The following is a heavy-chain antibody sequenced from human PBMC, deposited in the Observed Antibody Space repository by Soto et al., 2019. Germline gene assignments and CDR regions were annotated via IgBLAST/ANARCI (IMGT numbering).Heavy chain of an antibody. J-gene: IGHJ6*02. CDR1: GFTFSSYA. V-gene: IGHV3-64D*06. CDR2: ISSNGGST. D-gene: IGHD3-22*01. Sequence: GGSLRLSCSASGFTFSSYAMHWVRQAPGKGLEYVSAISSNGGSTYYADSVKGRFTISRDNSKNTLYLQMSSLRAEDTAVYYCVKPITTLKPLYYYGMDVWGQGTTVTVSS. CDR3: VKPITTLKPLYYYGMDV.